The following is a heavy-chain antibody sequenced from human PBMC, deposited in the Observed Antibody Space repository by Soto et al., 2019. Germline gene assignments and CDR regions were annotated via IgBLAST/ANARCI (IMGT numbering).Heavy chain of an antibody. J-gene: IGHJ4*02. Sequence: QVQLQQWGAGLLKPSETLSLTCDVYGGSFSGYYWSWIRQPPGKGLEWIGEINHSESTNYNPSLKSRVTISVDTSKNQFSLKLSSVTAADTAVYYCARGSNAAAGTSVLADYWGQGTLVTVSS. CDR3: ARGSNAAAGTSVLADY. D-gene: IGHD6-13*01. CDR1: GGSFSGYY. CDR2: INHSEST. V-gene: IGHV4-34*01.